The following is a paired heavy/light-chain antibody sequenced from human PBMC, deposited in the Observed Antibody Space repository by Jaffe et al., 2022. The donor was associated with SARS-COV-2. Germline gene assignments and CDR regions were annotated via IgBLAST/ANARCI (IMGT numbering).Light chain of an antibody. Sequence: DIQMTQSPSFVSASVGDRVTITCRASRGVARWLDWYQQKPGKAPKLLIYAASILQSGVPSRFSGSGSGTDFTLTISSLQPEDFATYYCQQANNFPLTFGGGTKVEIK. CDR3: QQANNFPLT. J-gene: IGKJ4*01. CDR1: RGVARW. CDR2: AAS. V-gene: IGKV1-12*01.
Heavy chain of an antibody. CDR3: ARSFESAQSGSYYDAFDI. CDR2: ISSGGGTI. J-gene: IGHJ3*02. Sequence: EVQLVESGGGLVQPGGSLRLSCVASGFAFSSYSMSWVRQAPGTGPQWVSYISSGGGTIYYADSVKGRFTISRDNAKDSLYLQMNSLRAEDTAVYYCARSFESAQSGSYYDAFDIWGLGTSVTVSS. V-gene: IGHV3-48*01. CDR1: GFAFSSYS. D-gene: IGHD1-26*01.